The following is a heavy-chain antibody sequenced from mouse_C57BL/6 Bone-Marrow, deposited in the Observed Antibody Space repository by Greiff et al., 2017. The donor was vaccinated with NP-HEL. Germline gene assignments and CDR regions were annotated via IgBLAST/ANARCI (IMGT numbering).Heavy chain of an antibody. J-gene: IGHJ4*01. CDR1: GYTFTSYW. V-gene: IGHV1-64*01. Sequence: QVQLQQSGAELVKPGASVKLSCKASGYTFTSYWMHWVKQRPGQGLEWIGMIHPNSGSTNYNEKFKSKATLTVDKSSSTAYMQLSSLTSEDSAVYYCARAQATAMDYWGQGTSVTVSS. CDR2: IHPNSGST. CDR3: ARAQATAMDY. D-gene: IGHD3-2*02.